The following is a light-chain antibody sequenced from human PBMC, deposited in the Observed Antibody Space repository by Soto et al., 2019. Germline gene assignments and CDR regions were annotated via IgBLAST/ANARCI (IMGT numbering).Light chain of an antibody. CDR3: QLRTLWPRT. CDR2: GAS. CDR1: QSLSGT. V-gene: IGKV3-11*01. J-gene: IGKJ1*01. Sequence: EIVLTQSPATLSLSPGERATLSCRASQSLSGTLAWFQQKPGQPPRLLIYGASNRATGIPARFTASGSGTDFTLTISSLEPEAFAVYYCQLRTLWPRTFGQGTKVEIK.